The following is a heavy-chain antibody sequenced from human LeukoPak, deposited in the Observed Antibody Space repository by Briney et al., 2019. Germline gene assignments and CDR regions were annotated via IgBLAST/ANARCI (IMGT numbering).Heavy chain of an antibody. Sequence: PGGSLRPSCAASGFTFSDSYMSWVRQAPGKGLVWVSRINSDGSSTSYADSVKGRFTISRDNAKNTLYLQMNSLRAEDTAVYHCASAEVIQNGMDVWGQGTTVTVSS. CDR2: INSDGSST. J-gene: IGHJ6*02. CDR1: GFTFSDSY. V-gene: IGHV3-74*01. D-gene: IGHD3-16*02. CDR3: ASAEVIQNGMDV.